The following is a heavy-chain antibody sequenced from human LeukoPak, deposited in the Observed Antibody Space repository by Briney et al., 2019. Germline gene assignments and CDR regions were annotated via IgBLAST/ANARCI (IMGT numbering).Heavy chain of an antibody. J-gene: IGHJ4*02. CDR2: INPSGGST. Sequence: GASVKVSCKASGYTFTSYYMHWVRQAPGQGLEWMGIINPSGGSTSYAQKFQGRVTMTRDTSTSTVYMELSSLRSEDTAVYYCARDRPGIAAAGTRGLLGYWGQGTLVTVSS. V-gene: IGHV1-46*01. CDR1: GYTFTSYY. D-gene: IGHD6-13*01. CDR3: ARDRPGIAAAGTRGLLGY.